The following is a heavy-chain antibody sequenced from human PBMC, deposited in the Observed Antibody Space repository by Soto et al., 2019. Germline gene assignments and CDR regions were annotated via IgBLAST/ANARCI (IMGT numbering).Heavy chain of an antibody. D-gene: IGHD3-9*01. Sequence: PGESLKISFKGSGYSFTSYWIGWVRQMPGKGLEWMGIIYPGDSDTRYSPSFQGQVTISADKSISTAYLQWSSLKASDTAMYYNARLWSYYDILTGSQPDYFDYWGQGTLVTVSS. CDR1: GYSFTSYW. V-gene: IGHV5-51*01. CDR3: ARLWSYYDILTGSQPDYFDY. CDR2: IYPGDSDT. J-gene: IGHJ4*02.